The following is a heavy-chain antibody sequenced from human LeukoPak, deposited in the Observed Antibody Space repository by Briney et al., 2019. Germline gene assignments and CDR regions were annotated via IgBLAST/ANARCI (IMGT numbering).Heavy chain of an antibody. CDR3: ARGSGNYFY. CDR1: GGSFSGYY. D-gene: IGHD1-26*01. J-gene: IGHJ4*02. V-gene: IGHV4-34*01. CDR2: INDSGST. Sequence: SETLSLTCAVYGGSFSGYYWSWIRQPPGKGLEWIGGINDSGSTTYNPSLKSRVTISVDTSKNQFSVKLSSVTAADTAVYYCARGSGNYFYWGQGTLVTVSS.